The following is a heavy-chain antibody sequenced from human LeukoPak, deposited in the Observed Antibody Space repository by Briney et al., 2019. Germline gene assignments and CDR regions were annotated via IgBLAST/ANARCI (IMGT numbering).Heavy chain of an antibody. CDR1: GGSISSGDYY. J-gene: IGHJ4*02. V-gene: IGHV4-61*08. Sequence: SQTLSLTCTVSGGSISSGDYYWSWIRQPPGKGLEWIGYIYYIGSTNYNPSLKSRVTISVDTSKNQFSLKLSSVTAADTAVYYCAREWVRGYRTRLIDYWGQRTMVTVSS. CDR3: AREWVRGYRTRLIDY. CDR2: IYYIGST. D-gene: IGHD5-18*01.